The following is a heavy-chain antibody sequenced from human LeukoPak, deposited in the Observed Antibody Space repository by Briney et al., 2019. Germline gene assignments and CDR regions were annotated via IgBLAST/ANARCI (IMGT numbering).Heavy chain of an antibody. V-gene: IGHV4-4*02. Sequence: ASETLSLTCSVSAGSISSSKWWSWVRQSPVTGLEWIGEIYLYGTTNYNPSLKNRVTMSVDRSKNQFSLKVSSVTVADTAVYYCARTENPEYGMDVWGQGTTVTVSS. CDR1: AGSISSSKW. CDR3: ARTENPEYGMDV. CDR2: IYLYGTT. J-gene: IGHJ6*02. D-gene: IGHD1-14*01.